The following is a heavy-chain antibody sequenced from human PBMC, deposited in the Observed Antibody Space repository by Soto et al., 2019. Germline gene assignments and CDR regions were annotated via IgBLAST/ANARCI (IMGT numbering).Heavy chain of an antibody. Sequence: ASVNVSCKASGGSISTYGLSWTLQAPRPGLEWMGVIIPIFSTPTYAQKLHGRLTTTADTSTSTAYLVPNTPRSATTTVHYCSAPRRECGKVPKSSTYFYCGLHVWGQGTTGTVSS. CDR3: SAPRRECGKVPKSSTYFYCGLHV. V-gene: IGHV1-69*06. D-gene: IGHD6-25*01. CDR2: IIPIFSTP. J-gene: IGHJ6*02. CDR1: GGSISTYG.